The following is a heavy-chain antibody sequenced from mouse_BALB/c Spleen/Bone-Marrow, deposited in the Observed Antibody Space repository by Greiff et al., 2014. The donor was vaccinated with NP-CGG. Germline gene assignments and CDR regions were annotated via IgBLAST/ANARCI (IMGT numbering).Heavy chain of an antibody. D-gene: IGHD2-3*01. CDR3: ARSDGYRAMDY. J-gene: IGHJ4*01. Sequence: VQLQQSGPELVKPGASVKISCKASGYAFSSCWMNWVKQRPGQGLEWIGRIFPGDGDTYYNGKFKGKATLTADKSSSTAYMQLSSLTSVDSAVYFCARSDGYRAMDYWGQGTSVTVSS. CDR1: GYAFSSCW. V-gene: IGHV1-82*01. CDR2: IFPGDGDT.